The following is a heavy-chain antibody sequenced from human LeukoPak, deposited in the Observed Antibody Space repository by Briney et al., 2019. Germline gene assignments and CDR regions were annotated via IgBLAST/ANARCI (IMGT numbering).Heavy chain of an antibody. CDR3: AREVAGATTPWHAFDI. CDR1: GGTFSSYA. Sequence: ASVKVSCKASGGTFSSYAISWVRQAPGQGLEWMGGIIPIFGTANYAQKFQGRVTITTDESTSTAYMELSSLRSEDTAVYYCAREVAGATTPWHAFDIWGQGTMVTVSS. V-gene: IGHV1-69*05. D-gene: IGHD1-26*01. CDR2: IIPIFGTA. J-gene: IGHJ3*02.